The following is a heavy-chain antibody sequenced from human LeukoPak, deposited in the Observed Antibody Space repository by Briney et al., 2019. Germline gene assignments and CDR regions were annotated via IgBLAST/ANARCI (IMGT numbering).Heavy chain of an antibody. Sequence: PKASVKVSCKASGGTFGSYAISWVRQAPGQGLEWMGRIIPILGIANYAQKFQGRVTITADKSTSTAYMELSSLRSEDTAVYYCARAFQGSGGMDVWGQGTTVTVSS. CDR2: IIPILGIA. J-gene: IGHJ6*02. D-gene: IGHD3-10*01. V-gene: IGHV1-69*04. CDR3: ARAFQGSGGMDV. CDR1: GGTFGSYA.